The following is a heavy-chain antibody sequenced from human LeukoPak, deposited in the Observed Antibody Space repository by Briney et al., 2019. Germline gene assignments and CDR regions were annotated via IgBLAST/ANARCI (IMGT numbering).Heavy chain of an antibody. V-gene: IGHV4-39*01. CDR2: IYYSGST. D-gene: IGHD4-17*01. J-gene: IGHJ4*02. Sequence: PSETLSLTCTVSGGSISSSSYYWGWIRQPPGKGLEWIGSIYYSGSTYYNPSLKSRVTISVDTSKNQFSLKLSSVTAADTAVYYCAGTTDPTLFDYWGQGTLVTVSS. CDR3: AGTTDPTLFDY. CDR1: GGSISSSSYY.